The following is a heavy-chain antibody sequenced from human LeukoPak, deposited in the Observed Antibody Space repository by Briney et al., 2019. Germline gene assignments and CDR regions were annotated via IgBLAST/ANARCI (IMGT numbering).Heavy chain of an antibody. CDR3: AKAPFYDSSGYLFDY. Sequence: PGGSLRLSCAASGFTFDDYAMHWVRQAPGKGLEWVSGISWNSGSIGYADSVKGRFTISRDNAKNSLYLQMNSLRAEDTALYYCAKAPFYDSSGYLFDYWGQGTLVTVSS. CDR1: GFTFDDYA. D-gene: IGHD3-22*01. CDR2: ISWNSGSI. J-gene: IGHJ4*02. V-gene: IGHV3-9*01.